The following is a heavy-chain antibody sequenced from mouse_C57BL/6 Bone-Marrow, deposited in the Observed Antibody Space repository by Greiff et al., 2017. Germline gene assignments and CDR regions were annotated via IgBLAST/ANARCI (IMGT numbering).Heavy chain of an antibody. CDR2: INPSTGGT. V-gene: IGHV1-42*01. J-gene: IGHJ3*01. Sequence: DVKLVESGPELVKPGASVKISCKASGYSFTGYYMNWVKQSPEKSLEWIGEINPSTGGTTYNQKFKAKATLTVDKSSSTAYMQLKSLTSEDSAVYYCARSDDRSFAYWGQGTLVTVSA. CDR3: ARSDDRSFAY. D-gene: IGHD2-14*01. CDR1: GYSFTGYY.